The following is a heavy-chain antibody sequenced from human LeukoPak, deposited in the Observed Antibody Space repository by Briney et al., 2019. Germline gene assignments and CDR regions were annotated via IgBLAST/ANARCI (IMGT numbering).Heavy chain of an antibody. CDR1: GLTFSTYA. D-gene: IGHD2-2*01. CDR3: VKGPKVSVATNYFDH. V-gene: IGHV3-23*01. CDR2: ISGSGGNT. Sequence: GGSLRFSCAASGLTFSTYAMTWVRQAPGKGLKWVSVISGSGGNTYYADSVKGRFTISRDNSENTLHLQMSSLRAEDTAVYYCVKGPKVSVATNYFDHWGQGTLVTVSS. J-gene: IGHJ4*02.